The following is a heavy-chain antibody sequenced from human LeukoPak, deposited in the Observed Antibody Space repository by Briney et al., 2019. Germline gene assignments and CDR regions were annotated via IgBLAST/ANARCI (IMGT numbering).Heavy chain of an antibody. V-gene: IGHV3-23*01. D-gene: IGHD2-15*01. CDR1: GFTFSTYA. CDR3: AKDWGWSFDY. CDR2: ISGSGGST. J-gene: IGHJ4*02. Sequence: PGGSLRLSCAASGFTFSTYALSWVRQAPGKGLEWVSAISGSGGSTYYADSVEGRFTISRDNSKNTLFLQINSLRAEDTAVYYCAKDWGWSFDYWGQGALVTVSA.